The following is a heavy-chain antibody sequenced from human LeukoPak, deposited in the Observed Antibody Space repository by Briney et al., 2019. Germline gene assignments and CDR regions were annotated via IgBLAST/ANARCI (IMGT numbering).Heavy chain of an antibody. CDR3: ARAPGDFYYYYGMDV. J-gene: IGHJ6*02. CDR1: GYTLTSYY. CDR2: INPSGGST. V-gene: IGHV1-46*01. D-gene: IGHD4-17*01. Sequence: GASVKVSCKASGYTLTSYYMHWVRQAPGQGLEWMGIINPSGGSTSYAQKFQGRVTMTRDTSTSTVYMELSSLRSEDTAVYYCARAPGDFYYYYGMDVWGQGTTVTVSS.